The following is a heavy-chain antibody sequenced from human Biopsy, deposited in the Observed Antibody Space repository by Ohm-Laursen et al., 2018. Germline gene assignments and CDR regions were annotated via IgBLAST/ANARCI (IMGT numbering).Heavy chain of an antibody. V-gene: IGHV3-33*01. CDR2: IWYDGTNE. D-gene: IGHD6-19*01. CDR1: GFTFGHYA. CDR3: VRGLSSGWYGYFDV. J-gene: IGHJ2*01. Sequence: SLRLSCSASGFTFGHYAMHWVRQAPGKGLEWISLIWYDGTNEDYADSVKGRFTISRDNSKNTLYLQINTLTLEDTAFYYCVRGLSSGWYGYFDVWGRGTLVTVSS.